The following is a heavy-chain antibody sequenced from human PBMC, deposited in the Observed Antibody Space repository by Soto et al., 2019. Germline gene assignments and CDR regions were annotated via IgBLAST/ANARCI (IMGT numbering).Heavy chain of an antibody. CDR3: ASGAKGGSHLKDLDV. V-gene: IGHV5-51*01. J-gene: IGHJ6*02. CDR1: GYSFINYW. Sequence: GESLKISCKGSGYSFINYWIGWVRQLPGKGLELMGIIYPGDSDTRYSPSFEGQVTISLDKSISTAYLQWSSLKASDTAIYYCASGAKGGSHLKDLDVWGQGTTVTVSS. CDR2: IYPGDSDT. D-gene: IGHD2-15*01.